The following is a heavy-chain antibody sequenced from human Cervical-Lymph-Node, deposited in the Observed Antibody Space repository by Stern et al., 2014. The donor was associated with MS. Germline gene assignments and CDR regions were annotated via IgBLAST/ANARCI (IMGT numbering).Heavy chain of an antibody. Sequence: QVQLVESGAEVKKPGASVKVSCKVSGYTLTELYMHWVRQAPGKGLEWMGGFDHEDGETNYAQKFQGRVTMTEDTSTNTGSMELSSLRSEDTAVYYCATDRDDFRSGYSAPTKGYGLDVWGQGTTVTVTS. J-gene: IGHJ6*02. CDR1: GYTLTELY. D-gene: IGHD3-3*01. V-gene: IGHV1-24*01. CDR3: ATDRDDFRSGYSAPTKGYGLDV. CDR2: FDHEDGET.